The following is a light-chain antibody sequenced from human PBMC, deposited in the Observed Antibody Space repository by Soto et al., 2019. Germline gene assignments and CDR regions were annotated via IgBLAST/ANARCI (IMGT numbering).Light chain of an antibody. V-gene: IGKV3-20*01. J-gene: IGKJ2*01. CDR3: QQFINSPYMYT. Sequence: EIVLTQSPGTLSLSPGEGATLSCRSSQDIGTNYLAWYQQTPGQAPRLLIFGASSRASGVPGRFSGSGSGTDFTLTIIRLEPEYSSVYYCQQFINSPYMYTYGHGIKP. CDR1: QDIGTNY. CDR2: GAS.